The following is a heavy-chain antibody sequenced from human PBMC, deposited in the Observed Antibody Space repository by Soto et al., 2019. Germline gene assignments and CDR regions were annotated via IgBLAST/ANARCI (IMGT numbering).Heavy chain of an antibody. Sequence: EVQLVESGGGLVQPGRSLRLSCAASGFSFDDYAMYWVRQPPRKSLQWVSGITWNTGIIGYADSVKGRFTISRDNAKNSLYLQMNSLRPEDTALYYCAKDQGYSTYYYGYVDLWGRGTLVTVSS. CDR1: GFSFDDYA. CDR2: ITWNTGII. D-gene: IGHD6-13*01. CDR3: AKDQGYSTYYYGYVDL. J-gene: IGHJ2*01. V-gene: IGHV3-9*01.